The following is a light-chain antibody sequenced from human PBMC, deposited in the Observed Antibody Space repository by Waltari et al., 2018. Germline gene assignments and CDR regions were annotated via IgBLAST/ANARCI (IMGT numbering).Light chain of an antibody. V-gene: IGKV1-9*01. CDR2: AAS. CDR3: QPLDSFPIT. Sequence: DIQLTQSPSFLSASVGDRVTITCRASQGISSYLAWYQERPGKAPKLLIFAASTSQSGVPSRFSGSGSGTEFTLTISSLQPEDFATYYCQPLDSFPITFGQGTRLEIK. J-gene: IGKJ5*01. CDR1: QGISSY.